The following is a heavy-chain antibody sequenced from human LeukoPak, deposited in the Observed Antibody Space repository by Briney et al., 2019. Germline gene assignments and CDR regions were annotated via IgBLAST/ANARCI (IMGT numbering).Heavy chain of an antibody. CDR2: IYHSGST. Sequence: SEALSLTCAVSGYSISSGYYWGWIRQPPGKWLEWIGSIYHSGSTYYNPSLKSRVTISVDTSKNQFSLKLSSVTAADTAVYYCARQPNQLLIDENAFDIWGQGTMVTVSS. CDR3: ARQPNQLLIDENAFDI. V-gene: IGHV4-38-2*01. D-gene: IGHD2-2*01. J-gene: IGHJ3*02. CDR1: GYSISSGYY.